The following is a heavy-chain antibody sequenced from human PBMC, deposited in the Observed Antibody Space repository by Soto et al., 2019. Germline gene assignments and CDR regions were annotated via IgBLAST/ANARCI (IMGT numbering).Heavy chain of an antibody. V-gene: IGHV4-34*01. D-gene: IGHD2-15*01. Sequence: SGTLSLTCTVSGGSISSYDWSWIRQPPGTGLEWIGEINHSGSTNYNPSLKSRVTISVDTSKNQFSLKLTSVTAADTAVYYCEREKIIALFAYWGQGTLVTVSS. CDR3: EREKIIALFAY. CDR1: GGSISSYD. CDR2: INHSGST. J-gene: IGHJ4*02.